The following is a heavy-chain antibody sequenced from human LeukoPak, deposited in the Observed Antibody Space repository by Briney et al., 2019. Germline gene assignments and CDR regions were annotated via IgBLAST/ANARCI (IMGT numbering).Heavy chain of an antibody. J-gene: IGHJ3*02. D-gene: IGHD3-22*01. V-gene: IGHV3-30*03. CDR3: ARHLSHYYDSSGYDQPYI. CDR2: ISYDGSNK. Sequence: GRSLRLSCAASGFTFSSYGMHWVRQAPGKGLEWVAVISYDGSNKYYADSVKGRFTISRDNSKNTLYLQMNSLRAEDTAVYYCARHLSHYYDSSGYDQPYIWGQGTMVTVSS. CDR1: GFTFSSYG.